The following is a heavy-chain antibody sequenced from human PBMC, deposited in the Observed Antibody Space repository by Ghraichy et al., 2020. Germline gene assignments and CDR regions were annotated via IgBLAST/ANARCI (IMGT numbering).Heavy chain of an antibody. CDR2: IRSKAYGGTA. CDR1: GYTFGDYA. CDR3: SSDYAGGNYYYYGMDV. D-gene: IGHD3-10*01. V-gene: IGHV3-49*04. Sequence: GGSLRLSCTASGYTFGDYAMSWVRQAPGKGLEWLGLIRSKAYGGTAEYAASVKGRFTISRDDSLSIAYLQMNSLKTEDTAVYYCSSDYAGGNYYYYGMDVWGQGTTVAVSS. J-gene: IGHJ6*02.